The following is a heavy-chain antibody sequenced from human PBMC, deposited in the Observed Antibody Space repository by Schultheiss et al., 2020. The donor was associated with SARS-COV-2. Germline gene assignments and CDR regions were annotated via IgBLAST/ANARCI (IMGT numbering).Heavy chain of an antibody. Sequence: SVKVSCKASGGTFSSYAISWVRQATGQGLEWMGGIIPIFGTANYAQKFQGRVTITADESTSTAYMELSSLRSEDTAVYYCARGGSTVVMDYYYYGMDVWGQGATVTVAS. V-gene: IGHV1-69*13. CDR1: GGTFSSYA. D-gene: IGHD4-23*01. CDR2: IIPIFGTA. J-gene: IGHJ6*02. CDR3: ARGGSTVVMDYYYYGMDV.